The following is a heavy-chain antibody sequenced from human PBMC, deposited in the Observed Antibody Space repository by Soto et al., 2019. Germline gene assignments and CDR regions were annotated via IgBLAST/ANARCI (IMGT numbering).Heavy chain of an antibody. CDR1: GFTFSSYG. J-gene: IGHJ4*01. Sequence: QVQLVESGGGVVQPGRSLRLSCAASGFTFSSYGMHWVRLAPGKGLEWVAVISDDGINKYYADSVKGRFTISRHNSTNTQYLQMNSLRAEDSAVYYCAKGLYCSSWYVDHWGYGPLVTVSS. CDR2: ISDDGINK. V-gene: IGHV3-30*18. D-gene: IGHD6-13*01. CDR3: AKGLYCSSWYVDH.